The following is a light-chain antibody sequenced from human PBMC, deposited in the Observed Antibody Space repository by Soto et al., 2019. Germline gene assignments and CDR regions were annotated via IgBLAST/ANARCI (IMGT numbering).Light chain of an antibody. J-gene: IGKJ5*01. CDR3: QQRSN. CDR2: GAS. CDR1: QSVSSSY. V-gene: IGKV3D-20*02. Sequence: EIVLTQSPCTLSLSPGERATLSCRASQSVSSSYLAWYQQKPGQAPRLLIYGASSRATGIPDRFSGSGSGTDFTLTISSLEPEDFAVYYCQQRSNFGQGTRLEIK.